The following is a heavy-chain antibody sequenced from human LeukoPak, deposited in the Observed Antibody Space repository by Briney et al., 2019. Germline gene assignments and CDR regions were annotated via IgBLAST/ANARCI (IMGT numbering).Heavy chain of an antibody. CDR2: IYHSGST. D-gene: IGHD2-21*01. J-gene: IGHJ4*02. V-gene: IGHV4-34*01. CDR3: ARRVGVALDY. CDR1: GGSFSGYY. Sequence: SETLSLTCAVYGGSFSGYYWSWIRQPPGKGLEWIGSIYHSGSTYYNPSLKSRVTISVDTSKNQFPLKLSSVTAADTAVYYCARRVGVALDYWGQGTLVTVSS.